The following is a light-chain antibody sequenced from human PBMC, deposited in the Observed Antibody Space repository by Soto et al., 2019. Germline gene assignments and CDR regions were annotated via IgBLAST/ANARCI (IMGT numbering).Light chain of an antibody. V-gene: IGKV4-1*01. CDR2: WAS. Sequence: DIVMTQSPDSLAVSLGERATINCKFSQSVLYSSNNKNYLAWYQQKPGQSPKLLIYWASTRESGVPDRFSGSESGTDFTLTISSLQAEDVAVYYCQQYYTTPLTFGPGTKVDIK. J-gene: IGKJ3*01. CDR1: QSVLYSSNNKNY. CDR3: QQYYTTPLT.